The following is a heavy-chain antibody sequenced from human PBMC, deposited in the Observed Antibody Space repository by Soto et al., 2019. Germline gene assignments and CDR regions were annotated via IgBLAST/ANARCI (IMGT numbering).Heavy chain of an antibody. Sequence: TGGSLRLSCAASGFTFSDYYMTWIRQAPGKGLQWVSYISGGGGSTIYYADSVKGRFTISRDNAKNSLYLQMNTLRAEDTAVYYCARQRGYYDSSGLDYWGQGTLVTVS. CDR1: GFTFSDYY. CDR3: ARQRGYYDSSGLDY. CDR2: ISGGGGSTI. V-gene: IGHV3-11*01. J-gene: IGHJ4*02. D-gene: IGHD3-22*01.